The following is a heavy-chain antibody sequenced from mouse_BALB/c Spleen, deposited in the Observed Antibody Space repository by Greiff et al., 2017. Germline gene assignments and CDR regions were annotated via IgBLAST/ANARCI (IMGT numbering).Heavy chain of an antibody. CDR2: IRDKANGYTT. V-gene: IGHV7-3*02. Sequence: VQLKESGGGLVQPGGSLRLSCATSGFTFTDYYMSWVRQPPGKALEWLGFIRDKANGYTTEYSASVKGRFTISRDNSQSILYLQMNTLRAEDSATYSGARSTPLDYWGQGTTLTVSS. CDR3: ARSTPLDY. J-gene: IGHJ2*01. CDR1: GFTFTDYY.